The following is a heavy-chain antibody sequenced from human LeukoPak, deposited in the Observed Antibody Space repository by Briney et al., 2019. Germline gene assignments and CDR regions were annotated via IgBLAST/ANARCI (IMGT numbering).Heavy chain of an antibody. CDR1: GYTFTGYY. J-gene: IGHJ4*02. CDR3: AREGREFGPHKLAGFDC. Sequence: ASVKVSFKTSGYTFTGYYMHWVRQAPGQGLEWMGWINPNSGATNYVQEFQGRVTMTRDTSITTAYMELSGLRSDDTAVYYCAREGREFGPHKLAGFDCWGQGTLVTVSS. D-gene: IGHD3-10*01. CDR2: INPNSGAT. V-gene: IGHV1-2*02.